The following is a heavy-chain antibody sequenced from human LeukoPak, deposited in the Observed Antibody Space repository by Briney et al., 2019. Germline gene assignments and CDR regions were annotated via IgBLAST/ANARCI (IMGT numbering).Heavy chain of an antibody. V-gene: IGHV3-53*01. CDR2: IYSGGST. CDR1: GFTVSSNY. J-gene: IGHJ4*02. CDR3: AKESLRSPNSFDY. D-gene: IGHD2-21*02. Sequence: GGSLRLSCEASGFTVSSNYMSWVRQAPGKGLEWVSVIYSGGSTYYADSVKGRFTISRDNSKNTLYLQMNSLRAEDTAVYYCAKESLRSPNSFDYWGLGTLVTVSS.